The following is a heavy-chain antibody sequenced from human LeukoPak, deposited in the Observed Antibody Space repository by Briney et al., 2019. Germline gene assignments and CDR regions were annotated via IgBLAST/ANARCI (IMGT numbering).Heavy chain of an antibody. D-gene: IGHD2-2*01. CDR2: IKQDGSEK. Sequence: GGSLRLSCTTSGFTFSNYAMSWVRQAPGKGLEWVANIKQDGSEKYYVDSVKGRFTISRDDSKNTAYLLLNSLKTEDTAVYYCTKRGDCPNTSCYLYWGQGTLVTVSS. V-gene: IGHV3-7*03. CDR1: GFTFSNYA. CDR3: TKRGDCPNTSCYLY. J-gene: IGHJ4*02.